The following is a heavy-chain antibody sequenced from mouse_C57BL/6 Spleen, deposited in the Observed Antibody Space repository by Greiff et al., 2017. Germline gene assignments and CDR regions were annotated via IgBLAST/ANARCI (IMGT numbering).Heavy chain of an antibody. J-gene: IGHJ3*01. V-gene: IGHV1-61*01. D-gene: IGHD2-3*01. Sequence: QVQLKQPGAELVRPGSSVKLSCKASGYTFTSYWMDWVKQRPGQGLEWIGNIYPSDSETHYNQKFKDKATLTVDKSSSTAYMQLSSLTSEDSAVYYCARSYDKGFAYWGQGTLVTVSA. CDR1: GYTFTSYW. CDR3: ARSYDKGFAY. CDR2: IYPSDSET.